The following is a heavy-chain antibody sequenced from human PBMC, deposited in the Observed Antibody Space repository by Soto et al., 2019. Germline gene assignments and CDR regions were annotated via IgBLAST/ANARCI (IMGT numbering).Heavy chain of an antibody. V-gene: IGHV3-74*01. CDR3: ARGAGGYYYMDV. CDR2: VRESGRRT. Sequence: PGGSLRLSCAASGFGFTFSTSAMSWVRQAPGKGLVWVSRVRESGRRTSYADSVKGRFTISRDNAENTLYLQMNSLRAEDTAVYYCARGAGGYYYMDVWGKGTTVTVSS. D-gene: IGHD3-10*01. J-gene: IGHJ6*03. CDR1: GFGFTFSTSA.